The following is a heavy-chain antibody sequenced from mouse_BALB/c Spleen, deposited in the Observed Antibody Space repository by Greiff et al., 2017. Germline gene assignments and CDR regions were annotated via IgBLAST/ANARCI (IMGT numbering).Heavy chain of an antibody. Sequence: EVQGVESGGGLVKPGGSLKLSCAASGFTFSSYAMSWVRQSPEKRLEWVAEISSGGSYTYYPDTVTGRFTISRDNAKNTLYLEMSSLRSEDTAMYYCARAPDYYYAMDYWGQGTSVTVSS. J-gene: IGHJ4*01. CDR1: GFTFSSYA. CDR3: ARAPDYYYAMDY. CDR2: ISSGGSYT. D-gene: IGHD2-4*01. V-gene: IGHV5-9-4*01.